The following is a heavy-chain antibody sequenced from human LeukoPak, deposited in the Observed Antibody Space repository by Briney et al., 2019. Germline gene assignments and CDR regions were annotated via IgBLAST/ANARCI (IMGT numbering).Heavy chain of an antibody. CDR1: GYSFTSYW. J-gene: IGHJ3*02. D-gene: IGHD1-7*01. Sequence: GESLKISCKGSGYSFTSYWIGWVRQMPGKGLEWMGIIYPGDSDTRYSPSFQGQVTISADKSISTAYLQWSSLKASDTAMYYCARRLRGNWNYGDAFDIWGQGTMVTVSS. CDR2: IYPGDSDT. CDR3: ARRLRGNWNYGDAFDI. V-gene: IGHV5-51*01.